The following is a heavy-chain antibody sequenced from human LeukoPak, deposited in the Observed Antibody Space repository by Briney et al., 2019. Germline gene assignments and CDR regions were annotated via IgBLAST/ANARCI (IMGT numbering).Heavy chain of an antibody. J-gene: IGHJ4*02. CDR2: IKQDGSEK. V-gene: IGHV3-7*01. CDR3: ARARYGSGSYLRH. CDR1: GFTFSSYW. D-gene: IGHD3-10*01. Sequence: GGSLRLSCAASGFTFSSYWMSWVRQAPGKGLEWVANIKQDGSEKYYVDSVKGRFTISRDSAKNSLYLQMNSLRAEDTAVYYCARARYGSGSYLRHWGQGTLVTVSS.